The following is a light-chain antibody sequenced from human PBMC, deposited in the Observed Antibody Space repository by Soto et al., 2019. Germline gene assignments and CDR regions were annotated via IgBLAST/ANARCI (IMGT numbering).Light chain of an antibody. Sequence: QSALTQPASVSGSPGQSFTISCTGTSSDVGGYNYVSWYQQHPGKAPKLLIYEVSNRPSGVSNRFSGSKSGNTASLTISGLQAEDEADYYCSSYTISSTLVFGGGTKVTVL. CDR3: SSYTISSTLV. V-gene: IGLV2-14*01. CDR1: SSDVGGYNY. J-gene: IGLJ2*01. CDR2: EVS.